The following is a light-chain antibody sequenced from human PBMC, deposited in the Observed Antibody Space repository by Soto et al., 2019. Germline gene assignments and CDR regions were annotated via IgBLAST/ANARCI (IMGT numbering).Light chain of an antibody. CDR3: QVWDSSSDHYV. Sequence: SYELTQPTSVSVAPGKTARITWGGNNIGSKSVHWYQQKPGQAPVLVIYYDSDRPSGIPERFSGSNSGNTATLTISRVEAGDEADYYCQVWDSSSDHYVFGTGTKLTVL. V-gene: IGLV3-21*04. J-gene: IGLJ1*01. CDR1: NIGSKS. CDR2: YDS.